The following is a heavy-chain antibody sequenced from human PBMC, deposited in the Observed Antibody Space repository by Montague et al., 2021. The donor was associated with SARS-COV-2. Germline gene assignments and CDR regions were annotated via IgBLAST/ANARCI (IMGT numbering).Heavy chain of an antibody. D-gene: IGHD2-15*01. V-gene: IGHV4-59*01. Sequence: SETLSLTCSVSGGSTSNYYWTWIRQSPGKGLQWIGYIFYTGSKKFNPSLKTRVSMSLDASKNHFSLRLSAVTAADTARYYCARARNICFIANCVNYFDLWGLGALVTVSS. J-gene: IGHJ4*02. CDR3: ARARNICFIANCVNYFDL. CDR2: IFYTGSK. CDR1: GGSTSNYY.